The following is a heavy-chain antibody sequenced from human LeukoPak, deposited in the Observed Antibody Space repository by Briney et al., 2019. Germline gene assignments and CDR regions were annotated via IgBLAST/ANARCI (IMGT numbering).Heavy chain of an antibody. D-gene: IGHD3-10*01. J-gene: IGHJ4*02. V-gene: IGHV3-21*01. Sequence: PGGSLRLSCAASGFTFSSYEMNWVRQAPGKGLEWVSSISSSSSYIYYADSVKGRFTISRDNAKNSLYLQMNSLRAEDTAVYYCARDREDGYFDYWGQGTLVTVSS. CDR3: ARDREDGYFDY. CDR1: GFTFSSYE. CDR2: ISSSSSYI.